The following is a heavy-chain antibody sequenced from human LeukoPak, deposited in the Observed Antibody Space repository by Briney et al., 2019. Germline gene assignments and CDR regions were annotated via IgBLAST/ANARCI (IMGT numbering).Heavy chain of an antibody. D-gene: IGHD4-17*01. CDR3: ARDWWYGDYSIGDN. V-gene: IGHV1-18*01. CDR2: ISDYNGNT. J-gene: IGHJ4*02. CDR1: GYTFTSYG. Sequence: GASVKVSCKASGYTFTSYGISWVRQAPGQGLEWMGWISDYNGNTNYAQKLQGRVTMTTDTSTSTVYMELRSLRSDDTAIYYCARDWWYGDYSIGDNWGQGTLVTVSS.